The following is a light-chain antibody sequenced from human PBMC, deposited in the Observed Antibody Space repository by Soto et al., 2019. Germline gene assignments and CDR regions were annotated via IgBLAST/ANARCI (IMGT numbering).Light chain of an antibody. Sequence: DIHLTQSPSFLSASVGDSVTITCRASQGIFSYLAWYQQKPGKAPELLIYGASTLQSGVPSRFSGRGSGKEFTLKISSLQAEDVETYFCQQLNNYPPTFGQGTRLEIK. CDR2: GAS. CDR1: QGIFSY. V-gene: IGKV1-9*01. CDR3: QQLNNYPPT. J-gene: IGKJ5*01.